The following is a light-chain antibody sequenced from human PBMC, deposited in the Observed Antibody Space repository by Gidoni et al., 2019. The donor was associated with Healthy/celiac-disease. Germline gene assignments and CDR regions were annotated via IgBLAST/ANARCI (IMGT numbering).Light chain of an antibody. CDR1: QSISSY. CDR3: QQSYSTPRFT. Sequence: DIQMTQSPSSLSASVGDRVTITCRASQSISSYLNWYQQKPGKDPKLLIYAASSLQSGVPSRFSGSGSGTDCTLTISSMQPEDFATYYCQQSYSTPRFTFGPGTKVDIK. CDR2: AAS. J-gene: IGKJ3*01. V-gene: IGKV1-39*01.